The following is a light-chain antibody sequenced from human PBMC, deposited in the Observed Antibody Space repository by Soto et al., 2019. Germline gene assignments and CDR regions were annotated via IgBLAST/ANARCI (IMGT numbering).Light chain of an antibody. J-gene: IGKJ2*02. CDR1: QTFSSY. Sequence: EIVLTQSPATLSLSPGERATLSCRASQTFSSYLAWYQQKPGQAPRLLIYDASNRATGVPARFSGSGSGTDFTLTISSLEPEDFAFYCCQQRSIWPPECTFGQGTKLEIK. CDR2: DAS. V-gene: IGKV3-11*01. CDR3: QQRSIWPPECT.